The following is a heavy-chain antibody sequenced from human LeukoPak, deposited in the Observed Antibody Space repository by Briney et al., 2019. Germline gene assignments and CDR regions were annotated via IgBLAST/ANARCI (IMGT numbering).Heavy chain of an antibody. Sequence: SETLSLTCTVSGGSISNYYWSWVRQPPGKGLEWIGYISYSGSTNYNPSLKRRVTISVDTPKNQFSLKLSSATAADTAVYYCARDLYSSSWYYYGMDVWGQGTTVTVSS. CDR2: ISYSGST. V-gene: IGHV4-59*01. CDR3: ARDLYSSSWYYYGMDV. J-gene: IGHJ6*02. CDR1: GGSISNYY. D-gene: IGHD6-13*01.